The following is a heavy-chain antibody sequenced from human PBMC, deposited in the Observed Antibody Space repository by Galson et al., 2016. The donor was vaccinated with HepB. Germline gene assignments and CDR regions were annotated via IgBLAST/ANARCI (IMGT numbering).Heavy chain of an antibody. D-gene: IGHD1-1*01. J-gene: IGHJ4*02. V-gene: IGHV3-30*18. CDR1: GFTFSTYG. Sequence: SLRLSCAASGFTFSTYGMHWVRQAPGKGLEWLALISYDGTNKYYADSVKGRFTISRDNSKNTLYLQMNSLRPEDTALYYCAKGGTPVDYWGQGTLVTVSS. CDR2: ISYDGTNK. CDR3: AKGGTPVDY.